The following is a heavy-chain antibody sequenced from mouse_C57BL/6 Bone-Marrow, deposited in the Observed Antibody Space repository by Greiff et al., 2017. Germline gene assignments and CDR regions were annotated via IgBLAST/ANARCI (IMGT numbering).Heavy chain of an antibody. D-gene: IGHD1-2*01. V-gene: IGHV1-72*01. CDR2: IDTNSGGT. Sequence: VQLQQPGPELVKPGASVKLSCKASGYTFTSDWMHWVKQRPGRGLEWIGRIDTNSGGTKYNEKFKSKATLTVDKPTSTAYMQLSSLTSEDSAVYYFSNSRLRRSMDYWGPGTSVTVSS. CDR1: GYTFTSDW. J-gene: IGHJ4*01. CDR3: SNSRLRRSMDY.